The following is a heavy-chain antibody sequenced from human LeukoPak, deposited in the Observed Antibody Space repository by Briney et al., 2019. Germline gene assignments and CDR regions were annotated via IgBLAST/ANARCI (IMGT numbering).Heavy chain of an antibody. CDR3: ARSKIAARNEDGFDY. D-gene: IGHD6-6*01. V-gene: IGHV1-46*01. Sequence: VASVKVSCKASGYTFTSYYMHWVRQAPGQGLEWMGIIDPSGGSTSYAQKFQGRVTMTRDMSTSTVYMELSSLRSEDTAVYYCARSKIAARNEDGFDYWSQGTLVTVSS. CDR2: IDPSGGST. CDR1: GYTFTSYY. J-gene: IGHJ4*02.